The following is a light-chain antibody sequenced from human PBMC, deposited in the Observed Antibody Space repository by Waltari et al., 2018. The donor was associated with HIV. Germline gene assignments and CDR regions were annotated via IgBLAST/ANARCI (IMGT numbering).Light chain of an antibody. CDR1: TWDLTY. J-gene: IGLJ2*01. CDR2: EDN. V-gene: IGLV3-1*01. CDR3: QAWGDRPVV. Sequence: SQPLSVSVSPGQTVTITCSGDTWDLTYVAWYQQRPGQSPVLVLYEDNKRASEIPERFSGSHTGKTASLTIGGAQTMDEADYFCQAWGDRPVVFGGGTKLTVL.